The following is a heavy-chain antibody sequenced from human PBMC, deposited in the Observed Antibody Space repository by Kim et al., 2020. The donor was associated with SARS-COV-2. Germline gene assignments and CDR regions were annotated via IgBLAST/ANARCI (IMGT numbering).Heavy chain of an antibody. D-gene: IGHD4-17*01. CDR3: ARVKYGDYEYYFDY. J-gene: IGHJ4*02. V-gene: IGHV1-46*01. Sequence: AQKFQGRVTMTRDTSTSTVYMELSSLRSEDTAVYYCARVKYGDYEYYFDYWGQGTLVTVSS.